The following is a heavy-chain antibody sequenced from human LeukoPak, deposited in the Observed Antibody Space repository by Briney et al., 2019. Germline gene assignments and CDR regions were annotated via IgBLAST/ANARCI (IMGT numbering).Heavy chain of an antibody. CDR1: GFTFDDYG. J-gene: IGHJ4*02. CDR2: MKWNGGSI. V-gene: IGHV3-20*04. Sequence: GGSLRLSCAASGFTFDDYGMSWVRQGLGKGLEWVSTMKWNGGSIGYADSVKGRFTISRENAKNSLYLQMNSLRAEDTALYYCAREEYSGMVGNWGQGTLVTVSS. D-gene: IGHD2-8*01. CDR3: AREEYSGMVGN.